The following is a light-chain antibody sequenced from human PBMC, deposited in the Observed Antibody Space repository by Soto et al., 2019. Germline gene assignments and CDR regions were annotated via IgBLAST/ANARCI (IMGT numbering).Light chain of an antibody. CDR1: QKLSRW. J-gene: IGKJ2*01. V-gene: IGKV1-5*03. CDR3: KQYNRLPYT. Sequence: DIQVTQSPSTLAASVGDRVTINCRASQKLSRWLAWYRQKPGKAPELLINEASTLESEVPSRVSGSGFGTEFTITISGLQHDDFATHYCKQYNRLPYTFGQGTKPEIK. CDR2: EAS.